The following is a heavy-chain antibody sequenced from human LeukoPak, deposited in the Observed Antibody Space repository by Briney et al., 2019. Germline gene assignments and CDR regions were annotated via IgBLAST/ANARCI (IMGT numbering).Heavy chain of an antibody. V-gene: IGHV4-39*01. CDR3: ARLPGPYFDWLLLSDAAFDI. D-gene: IGHD3-9*01. Sequence: SETLSLTCTVSGGSISSSSYYWGWIRQPPGKGLEWIGSIYYSGSTYYNPSLKSRVTISVDTSKNQFSLKLSSVTAADTAVYYCARLPGPYFDWLLLSDAAFDIWGQGTMVTVSS. CDR2: IYYSGST. CDR1: GGSISSSSYY. J-gene: IGHJ3*02.